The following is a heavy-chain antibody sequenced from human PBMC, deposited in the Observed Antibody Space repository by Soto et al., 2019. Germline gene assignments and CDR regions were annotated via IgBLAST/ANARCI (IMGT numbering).Heavy chain of an antibody. CDR3: ARVGYYYDSSALGYGMDV. V-gene: IGHV1-3*01. CDR2: INPGNGNT. J-gene: IGHJ6*02. Sequence: ASVKVSCKASGYTFTSYAMHWVRQAPGQRLEWMGWINPGNGNTKYSQKFQGRVTITRDESASTAYMELSSLRSEDTAVYYCARVGYYYDSSALGYGMDVWGQGTTVTVSS. D-gene: IGHD3-22*01. CDR1: GYTFTSYA.